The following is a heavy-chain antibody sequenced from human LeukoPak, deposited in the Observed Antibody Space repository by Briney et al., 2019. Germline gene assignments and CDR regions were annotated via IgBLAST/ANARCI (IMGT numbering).Heavy chain of an antibody. Sequence: GGSLRLSCAASGFTLDDYGMSWVRQVPGKGLEWVSGINWNGDSTAYADSVKGRFTISRDNAKNSLYLQMNSLRAEDTALYYCARGLGPRLVFDIWGQGTMVTVSS. CDR2: INWNGDST. CDR1: GFTLDDYG. V-gene: IGHV3-20*04. D-gene: IGHD2-21*01. CDR3: ARGLGPRLVFDI. J-gene: IGHJ3*02.